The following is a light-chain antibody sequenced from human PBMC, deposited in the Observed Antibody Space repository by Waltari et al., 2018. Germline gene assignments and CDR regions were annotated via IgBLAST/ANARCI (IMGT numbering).Light chain of an antibody. V-gene: IGLV1-47*01. CDR2: RDD. J-gene: IGLJ3*02. CDR1: SSNIGSNY. CDR3: AAWDGSLSGRL. Sequence: QSVLTQPPSASGTPGQRVRFSCSGSSSNIGSNYVFWYQQFPGSAPKLLIYRDDQRPSGGPDRFSASKGGTSAALVISAVRSEDEADYYCAAWDGSLSGRLFGGGTRLTVL.